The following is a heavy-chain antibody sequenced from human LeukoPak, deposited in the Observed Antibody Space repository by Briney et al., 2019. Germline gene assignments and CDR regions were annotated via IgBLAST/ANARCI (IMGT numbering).Heavy chain of an antibody. Sequence: GGSLRLSCAASGFTFSSYEMNWVRQAPGKGLEWVSYISGSGSTKYYADSVKGQFTISRDNAKNSLYLQMNSLRAEDTAVYYCARKGSSWYYFGYWGQGTLVTVSS. CDR1: GFTFSSYE. D-gene: IGHD6-13*01. V-gene: IGHV3-48*03. CDR3: ARKGSSWYYFGY. J-gene: IGHJ4*02. CDR2: ISGSGSTK.